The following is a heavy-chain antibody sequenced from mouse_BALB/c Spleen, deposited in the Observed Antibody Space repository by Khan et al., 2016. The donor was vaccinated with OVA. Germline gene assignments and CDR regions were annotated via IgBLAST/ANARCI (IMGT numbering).Heavy chain of an antibody. J-gene: IGHJ2*01. V-gene: IGHV2-9*02. CDR3: ARNREPDYFDY. CDR1: GFSLTSHG. Sequence: QVQLKESGPGLVAPSQSLSITCTVSGFSLTSHGVHWVRQPPGKGLEWLGVIWAGGSTHYNSALMSRLSISKDSSKRQVFLKMNSLQTDDTAMYYCARNREPDYFDYWGQGTTLTVSA. CDR2: IWAGGST.